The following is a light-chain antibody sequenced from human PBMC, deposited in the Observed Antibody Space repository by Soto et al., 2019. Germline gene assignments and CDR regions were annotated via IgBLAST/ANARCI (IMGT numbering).Light chain of an antibody. CDR1: QSVRTY. CDR2: GAA. V-gene: IGKV3-20*01. CDR3: QQYGSSPLT. Sequence: EIVLTQSPVTLSLSPGERATLSCRASQSVRTYLAWYQVKPGQAPRLLIYGAASRATGIPDRFSGSGSGTDFTLTISRLEPEDFAVYFCQQYGSSPLTFGGGTKVDIK. J-gene: IGKJ4*01.